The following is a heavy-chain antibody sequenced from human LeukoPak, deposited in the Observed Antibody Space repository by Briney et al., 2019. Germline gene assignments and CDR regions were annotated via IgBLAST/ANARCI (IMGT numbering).Heavy chain of an antibody. CDR2: IYYSGST. CDR1: GGSISSYY. CDR3: ARHPTSYYDILTGPFDY. V-gene: IGHV4-59*08. D-gene: IGHD3-9*01. Sequence: SETLSLTCTVSGGSISSYYWSWIRQPPGKGLEWIGYIYYSGSTNYNPSLKSRVTISVDTSKNQFSLKLSSVTAADTAVYYCARHPTSYYDILTGPFDYRGQGTLVTVSS. J-gene: IGHJ4*02.